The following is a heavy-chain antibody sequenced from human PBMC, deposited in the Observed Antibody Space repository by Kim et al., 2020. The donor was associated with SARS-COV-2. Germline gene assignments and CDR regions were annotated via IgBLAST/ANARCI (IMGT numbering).Heavy chain of an antibody. V-gene: IGHV3-53*01. D-gene: IGHD6-13*01. CDR3: ASGIAAARQFDY. J-gene: IGHJ4*02. Sequence: YADSVKGRFTISRDNSKNTLYLQMNSLRAEDTAVYYCASGIAAARQFDYWGQGTLVTVSS.